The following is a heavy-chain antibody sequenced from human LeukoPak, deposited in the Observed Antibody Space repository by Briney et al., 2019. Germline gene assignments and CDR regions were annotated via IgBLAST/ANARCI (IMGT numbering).Heavy chain of an antibody. D-gene: IGHD3-16*02. CDR2: ISSSSSYI. CDR3: ARDSSYDYVWGSYRASFDY. J-gene: IGHJ4*02. Sequence: GGSLRLSCAASGFTFSSYSMNWVGQAPGKGLEWVSSISSSSSYIYYADSVKGRFTISRDNAKNSLYLQMNSLRAEDTAVYYCARDSSYDYVWGSYRASFDYWGQGTLVTVSS. V-gene: IGHV3-21*01. CDR1: GFTFSSYS.